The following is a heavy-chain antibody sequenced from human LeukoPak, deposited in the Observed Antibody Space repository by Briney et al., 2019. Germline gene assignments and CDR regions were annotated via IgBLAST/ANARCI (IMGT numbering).Heavy chain of an antibody. J-gene: IGHJ4*02. V-gene: IGHV3-30-3*01. CDR2: ISYDGYDK. Sequence: PGGSLRLSCAASGFTFNDYAMYWVRQAPGKGLEWVTLISYDGYDKSYADSVRGRFTISRDNSRNTLYLQMDSLRAEDTAVYYCARGPPSYGSGSYYLDYWGQGTLVTVSS. D-gene: IGHD3-10*01. CDR3: ARGPPSYGSGSYYLDY. CDR1: GFTFNDYA.